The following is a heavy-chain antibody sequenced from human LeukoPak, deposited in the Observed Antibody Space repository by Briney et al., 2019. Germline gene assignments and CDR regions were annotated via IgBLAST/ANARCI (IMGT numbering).Heavy chain of an antibody. CDR3: ARVSRGWNYLDY. D-gene: IGHD6-19*01. J-gene: IGHJ4*02. Sequence: SETLSLTCTVSRGSISTYYWSWIRQPAGEGLEWIGRISTSGSTNYNPSLKSRVTMSIDTSKNQFSLKLNSVTAADTAVYYCARVSRGWNYLDYWGQGTLVTVSS. V-gene: IGHV4-4*07. CDR1: RGSISTYY. CDR2: ISTSGST.